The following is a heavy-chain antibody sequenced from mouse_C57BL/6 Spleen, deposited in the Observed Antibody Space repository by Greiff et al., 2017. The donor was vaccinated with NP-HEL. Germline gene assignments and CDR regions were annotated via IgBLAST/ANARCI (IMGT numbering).Heavy chain of an antibody. Sequence: VQGVESGAELVRPGASVTLSCKASGYTFTDYEMHWVKQTPVHGLEWIGAIDPETGGTAYNQKFKGKAILTADKSSSTAYMELRSLTSEDSAVYYCTRSAAYYSKGGFAYWGQGTLVTVSA. CDR3: TRSAAYYSKGGFAY. J-gene: IGHJ3*01. CDR2: IDPETGGT. D-gene: IGHD2-5*01. V-gene: IGHV1-15*01. CDR1: GYTFTDYE.